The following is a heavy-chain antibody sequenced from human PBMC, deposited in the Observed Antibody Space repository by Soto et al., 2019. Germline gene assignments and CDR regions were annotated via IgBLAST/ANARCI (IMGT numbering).Heavy chain of an antibody. CDR2: IDVNGEP. CDR3: ARAREYKNDGSGYGDFDY. Sequence: QVQLQESGPGLVKPSQTLSLTCTVSGGSITSGASYWSWIRQHPGKGLEWIGYIDVNGEPNYTPSLESRLYISIDTSKNEFSLKLRSVTVADTAVYSCARAREYKNDGSGYGDFDYWGQGTLVTVSS. D-gene: IGHD3-22*01. V-gene: IGHV4-31*03. CDR1: GGSITSGASY. J-gene: IGHJ4*02.